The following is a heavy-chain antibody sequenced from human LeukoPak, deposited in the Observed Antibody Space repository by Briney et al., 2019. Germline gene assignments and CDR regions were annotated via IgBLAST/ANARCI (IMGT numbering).Heavy chain of an antibody. V-gene: IGHV1-2*02. Sequence: ASVKVSCKASGYTFTGYYVHWVRQAPGQGLEWMGWINPNSGGTNYAQKFQGRVTMTRDTSISTAYMELSRRRSDDTAVYYCAREEYHCSSTSCYRSNDYWGQGTLVTVSS. J-gene: IGHJ4*02. CDR1: GYTFTGYY. D-gene: IGHD2-2*02. CDR3: AREEYHCSSTSCYRSNDY. CDR2: INPNSGGT.